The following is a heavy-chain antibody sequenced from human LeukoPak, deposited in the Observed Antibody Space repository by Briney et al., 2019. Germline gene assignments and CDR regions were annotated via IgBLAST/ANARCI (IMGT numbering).Heavy chain of an antibody. D-gene: IGHD6-13*01. J-gene: IGHJ4*02. Sequence: GGSPRLSCAASGFTFDDYGMSWVRQAPGKGLEWVSGINWNGGSTGYVDSVKGRFTISRDNAKNSLYLQMNSLRGEDTALYYCARDRSGSWYGPWDYWGQGTLAPVSS. CDR3: ARDRSGSWYGPWDY. V-gene: IGHV3-20*04. CDR2: INWNGGST. CDR1: GFTFDDYG.